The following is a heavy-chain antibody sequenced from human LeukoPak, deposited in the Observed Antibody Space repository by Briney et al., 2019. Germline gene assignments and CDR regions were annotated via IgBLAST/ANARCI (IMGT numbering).Heavy chain of an antibody. CDR1: GFTVSGNY. CDR2: INSDVSTT. V-gene: IGHV3-74*01. CDR3: ARGGGYSYGSFDY. J-gene: IGHJ4*02. Sequence: GGSLRLSCAVSGFTVSGNYMSWVRQAPGKGLVWVSRINSDVSTTTYADSVKGRFTISRDNAKNTLYLQMNSLRAEDTAVYYCARGGGYSYGSFDYWGQGTLVTVSS. D-gene: IGHD5-18*01.